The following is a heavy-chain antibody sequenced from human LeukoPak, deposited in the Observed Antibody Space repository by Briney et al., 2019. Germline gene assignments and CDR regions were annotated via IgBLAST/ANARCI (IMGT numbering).Heavy chain of an antibody. D-gene: IGHD1-14*01. CDR1: GFTFSSYW. CDR2: INPGGSSI. CDR3: ARSNQADDY. V-gene: IGHV3-74*01. Sequence: GGSLRLSCAASGFTFSSYWMHWARQVPGKGLVWVARINPGGSSITYADSVKGRFTISRDNAKNTLYLQMDSLRAEDTGVYYCARSNQADDYWGQGTLVTVSS. J-gene: IGHJ4*02.